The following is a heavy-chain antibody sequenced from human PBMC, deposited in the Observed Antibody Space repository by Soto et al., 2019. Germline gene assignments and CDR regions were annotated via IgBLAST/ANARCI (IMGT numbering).Heavy chain of an antibody. CDR2: IYYSGST. V-gene: IGHV4-31*03. Sequence: SETLSLTCTVSGGSISSGGYYWSWIRQHPGKGLEWIGYIYYSGSTYYNPSLKSRVTISVDTSKNQFSLKLSSVTAADTAVYYCARESYDSCCFYFPPPQGAFDIGCQGTMRTVSS. CDR1: GGSISSGGYY. CDR3: ARESYDSCCFYFPPPQGAFDI. J-gene: IGHJ3*02. D-gene: IGHD3-22*01.